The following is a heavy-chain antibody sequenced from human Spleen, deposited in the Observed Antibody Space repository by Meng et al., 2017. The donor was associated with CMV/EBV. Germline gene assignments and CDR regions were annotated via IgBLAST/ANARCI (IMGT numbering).Heavy chain of an antibody. J-gene: IGHJ4*02. CDR2: ISYDGSNK. CDR1: RFTFSPYT. CDR3: AKTYRGGRDDY. Sequence: GGSLRLSCVASRFTFSPYTMHWVRQAPGKGLEWVAVISYDGSNKSYADSVKGRFTISRDNSKNTLYLQMNSLRAEDTAVYYCAKTYRGGRDDYWGQGTLVTVSS. V-gene: IGHV3-30-3*02. D-gene: IGHD3-10*01.